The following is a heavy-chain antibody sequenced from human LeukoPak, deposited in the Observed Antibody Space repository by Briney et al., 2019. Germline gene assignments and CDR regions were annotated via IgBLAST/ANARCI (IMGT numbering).Heavy chain of an antibody. D-gene: IGHD3-10*01. J-gene: IGHJ4*02. V-gene: IGHV3-23*01. Sequence: GGSLRLSCVASGFTFSSYSMNWVRQAPGKGLDWVSAISGSGGSTYYADSVKGRFTISRDNSKNTLYLQMNSLRAEDTAVYYCAKGHRGSSPYYFDYWGQGTLVTVSS. CDR2: ISGSGGST. CDR3: AKGHRGSSPYYFDY. CDR1: GFTFSSYS.